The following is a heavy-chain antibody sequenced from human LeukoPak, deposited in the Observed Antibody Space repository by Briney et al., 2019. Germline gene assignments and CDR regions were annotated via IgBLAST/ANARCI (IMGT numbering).Heavy chain of an antibody. Sequence: SETLSLTCAVSGASLSSYYWSWIRQSPGKGLEWIGYIYYSASTNYNPSVKSRGTISVDTSKNQFSLKLSSVTAADTAVYYCARGIVGAPGKIDYWGQGTLVTVSS. V-gene: IGHV4-59*12. J-gene: IGHJ4*02. CDR1: GASLSSYY. CDR2: IYYSAST. D-gene: IGHD1-26*01. CDR3: ARGIVGAPGKIDY.